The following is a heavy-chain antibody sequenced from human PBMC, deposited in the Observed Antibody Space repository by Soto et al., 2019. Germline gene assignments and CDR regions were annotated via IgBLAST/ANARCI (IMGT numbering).Heavy chain of an antibody. CDR2: IYYSGST. V-gene: IGHV4-59*01. Sequence: PSETLSLTCTVSGGSISSYYWGWIRQPPGKGLEWIGYIYYSGSTNYNPSLKSRVTISVDTSKNQFSLKLSSVTAEDTAVYYCAKDGGFITMIVVVPYYYGMDVWGQGTTVTVSS. CDR3: AKDGGFITMIVVVPYYYGMDV. D-gene: IGHD3-22*01. J-gene: IGHJ6*02. CDR1: GGSISSYY.